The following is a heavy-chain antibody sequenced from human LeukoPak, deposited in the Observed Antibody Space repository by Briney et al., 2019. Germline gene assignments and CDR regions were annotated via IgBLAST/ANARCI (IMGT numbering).Heavy chain of an antibody. J-gene: IGHJ6*03. Sequence: GASVKVSCKASGGTFSSYAISWVRQAPGQGLEWMGGIIPMFGAANYAQKFKGRVTITTDESTSTAYMEMSSLRSEDTAVYYCASRLGEDYYYMDVWGKGTTVTVSS. CDR2: IIPMFGAA. D-gene: IGHD3-16*01. CDR3: ASRLGEDYYYMDV. V-gene: IGHV1-69*05. CDR1: GGTFSSYA.